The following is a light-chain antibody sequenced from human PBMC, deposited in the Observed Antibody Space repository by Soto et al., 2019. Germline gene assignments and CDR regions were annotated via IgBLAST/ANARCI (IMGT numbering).Light chain of an antibody. CDR1: QSVSSSY. CDR3: HQSGSSPTWT. V-gene: IGKV3-20*01. J-gene: IGKJ1*01. Sequence: EIVLTQSPGTLSLSPGERATLSCRASQSVSSSYLAWYQQKPGQAPRLLIYGASSRATGIPDRFSGSGSGTDFTLTISRLEPEDFAVYYCHQSGSSPTWTFGQGTKVEIK. CDR2: GAS.